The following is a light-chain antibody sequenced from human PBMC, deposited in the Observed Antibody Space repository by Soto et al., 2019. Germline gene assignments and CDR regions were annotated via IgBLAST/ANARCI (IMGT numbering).Light chain of an antibody. V-gene: IGKV3-20*01. CDR1: QSVSSN. J-gene: IGKJ1*01. CDR3: QQYGSSPPWT. Sequence: EIVMTQSPATLSVSPGERATLCWRCSQSVSSNLAWYQQKPGQAPRLLIYGASSRATGIPDRFSGSGSGTDFTLTISRLEPEDFAVYYCQQYGSSPPWTFGQGTKVDIK. CDR2: GAS.